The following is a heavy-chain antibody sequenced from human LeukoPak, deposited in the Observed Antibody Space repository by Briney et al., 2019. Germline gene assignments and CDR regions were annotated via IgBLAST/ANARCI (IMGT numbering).Heavy chain of an antibody. D-gene: IGHD6-13*01. J-gene: IGHJ4*02. CDR1: GFTFSSYA. CDR3: ACTGSSSWYLDY. Sequence: GGSLRLSCAASGFTFSSYAIHWVRQAPGKGLEWVAVTSYHGSNKYYADSVKGRFTISRDNSKNTLYLQMNSLRAEDTAVYYCACTGSSSWYLDYWGQGTLVTVSS. V-gene: IGHV3-30-3*01. CDR2: TSYHGSNK.